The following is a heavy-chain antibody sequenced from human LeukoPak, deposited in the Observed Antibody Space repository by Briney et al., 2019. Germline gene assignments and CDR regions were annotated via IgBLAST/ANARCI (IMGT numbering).Heavy chain of an antibody. CDR1: GYTFTSYG. J-gene: IGHJ4*02. CDR2: ISAYNGNT. V-gene: IGHV1-18*04. CDR3: ARLRDIVVVPAAFLDY. D-gene: IGHD2-2*01. Sequence: ASVKVSCKASGYTFTSYGISWVRQAPGQGLEWMGWISAYNGNTNYAQKLQGRVTMTTGTSTSTAYMELRSLRSDDTAVYYCARLRDIVVVPAAFLDYWGQGTLVTVSS.